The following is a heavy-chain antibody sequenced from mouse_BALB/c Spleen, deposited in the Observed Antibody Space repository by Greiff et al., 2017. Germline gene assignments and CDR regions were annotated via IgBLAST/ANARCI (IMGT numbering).Heavy chain of an antibody. CDR2: IYPSDSYT. CDR3: TRVDYYGYLYAMDY. Sequence: VQLQQPGAELVRPGASVKLSCKASGYTFTGYWINWVKQRPGQGLEWIGNIYPSDSYTNYNQKFKDKATLTVDKSSSTAYMQLSSPTSEDSAVYYCTRVDYYGYLYAMDYWGQGTSVTVSA. D-gene: IGHD2-2*01. CDR1: GYTFTGYW. V-gene: IGHV1-69*02. J-gene: IGHJ4*01.